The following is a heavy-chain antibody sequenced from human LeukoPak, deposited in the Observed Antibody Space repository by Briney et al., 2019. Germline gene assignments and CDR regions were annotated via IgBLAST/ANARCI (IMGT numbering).Heavy chain of an antibody. CDR1: GYRFTSYW. D-gene: IGHD3-22*01. Sequence: LGESLKISCKASGYRFTSYWISWLRQMPGKGLEWMGRIDPSDSYHSYSPAFQGHVTISDGKSLSTAYLQWSSLEASDTAMYYCARHYSDSRVDAFDVWGQGTMVTVSA. CDR3: ARHYSDSRVDAFDV. J-gene: IGHJ3*01. CDR2: IDPSDSYH. V-gene: IGHV5-10-1*01.